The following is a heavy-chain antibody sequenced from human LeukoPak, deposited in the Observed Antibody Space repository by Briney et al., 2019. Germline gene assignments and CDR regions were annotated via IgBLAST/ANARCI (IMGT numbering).Heavy chain of an antibody. CDR2: IYYNGNT. D-gene: IGHD1-26*01. CDR1: GGSSTPYY. J-gene: IGHJ4*02. CDR3: GRGVAWSGRTPNN. V-gene: IGHV4-59*01. Sequence: PSETLSLTCTVSGGSSTPYYWMWIRQPPGKGLEWIGFIYYNGNTKYNPSLKSRVTVSEDSSKSQSSLKLTSVIAADAAVYYCGRGVAWSGRTPNNWGQGTLVTVSS.